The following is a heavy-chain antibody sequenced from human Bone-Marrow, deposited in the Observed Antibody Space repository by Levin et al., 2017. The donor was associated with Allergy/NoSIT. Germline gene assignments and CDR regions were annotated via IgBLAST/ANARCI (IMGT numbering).Heavy chain of an antibody. CDR2: VGRAGRSS. D-gene: IGHD3-16*01. J-gene: IGHJ6*02. Sequence: GGSLRLSCAASGFTSYAMNWVRQAPGKGLEWVSTVGRAGRSSFYADSVKGRFTISRDNSGNTVYLQMNSLRAEDTAVYFCAKTGGVDTDRRYYYGMDVWGQGTTVTVSS. CDR1: GFTSYA. CDR3: AKTGGVDTDRRYYYGMDV. V-gene: IGHV3-23*01.